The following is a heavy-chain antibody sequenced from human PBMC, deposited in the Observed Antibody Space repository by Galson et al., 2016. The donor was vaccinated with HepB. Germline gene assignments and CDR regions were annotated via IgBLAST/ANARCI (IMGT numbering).Heavy chain of an antibody. CDR1: GFTVSRNY. CDR2: IYSGGST. J-gene: IGHJ6*02. Sequence: SLRLSCAASGFTVSRNYMSWVRQAPGKGLEWVSVIYSGGSTYYADSVKGRFTISRHNSKNTLYLQMNSLRAKDTAVYYCARAYDFWSGRYYYGMDVWGQGTTVTVSS. CDR3: ARAYDFWSGRYYYGMDV. D-gene: IGHD3-3*01. V-gene: IGHV3-53*04.